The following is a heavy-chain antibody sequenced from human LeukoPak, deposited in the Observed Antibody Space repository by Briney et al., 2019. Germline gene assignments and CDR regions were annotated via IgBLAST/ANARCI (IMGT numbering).Heavy chain of an antibody. Sequence: GGSLRLSCAASGFTFSNYAMSWVRQAPGKGLEWVSVISGSGGSTYYVDSVKGRFTISRDNSKNTLYLQMNSLRAEDTAVYYCTRRRDGYNYLYWYFDLWGRGTLVTVSS. D-gene: IGHD5-24*01. J-gene: IGHJ2*01. V-gene: IGHV3-23*01. CDR2: ISGSGGST. CDR1: GFTFSNYA. CDR3: TRRRDGYNYLYWYFDL.